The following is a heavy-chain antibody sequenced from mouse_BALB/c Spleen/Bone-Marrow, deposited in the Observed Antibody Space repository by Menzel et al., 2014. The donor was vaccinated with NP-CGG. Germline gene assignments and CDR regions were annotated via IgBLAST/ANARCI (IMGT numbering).Heavy chain of an antibody. CDR1: GYSITSGYS. CDR2: IHYSGGT. D-gene: IGHD1-2*01. CDR3: ARWNGYYAMDY. J-gene: IGHJ4*01. Sequence: EVQLQQSGPALVKPSQSLSLTCTVTGYSITSGYSWRWIRQFPGNTLEWMGYIHYSGGTNYNPSLKSRISITRDTSKNQFFLQLNSVTTEDTATYYCARWNGYYAMDYWGQGTSVTVSS. V-gene: IGHV3-1*02.